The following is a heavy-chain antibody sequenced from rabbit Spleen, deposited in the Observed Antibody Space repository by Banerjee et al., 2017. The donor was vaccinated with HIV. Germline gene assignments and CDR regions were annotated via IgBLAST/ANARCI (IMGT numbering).Heavy chain of an antibody. CDR3: ARLYYSGGGYVNL. J-gene: IGHJ4*01. D-gene: IGHD1-1*01. CDR2: IYSGSSGTT. CDR1: GFSFSSGYF. V-gene: IGHV1S40*01. Sequence: QSLEESGGDLVKPEGSLTLTCTASGFSFSSGYFMCWVRQAPGKGPEWIACIYSGSSGTTYYASWAKGRFTISRSTSLNTVTLQLNSLTAADTATYFCARLYYSGGGYVNLWGPGTLVTVS.